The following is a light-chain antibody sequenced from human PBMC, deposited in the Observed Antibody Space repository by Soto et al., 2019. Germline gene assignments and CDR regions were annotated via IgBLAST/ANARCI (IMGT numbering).Light chain of an antibody. CDR1: QSISGG. Sequence: DIQMTQSPSTLSASVGDRVTITCRASQSISGGLAWYQQKPGKAPKLLIYKASSLESGVPSRFSGSGSGTEFTLTISSLQPDDFATYYCQQYNSYQYTFGQGTKVEIK. V-gene: IGKV1-5*03. J-gene: IGKJ2*01. CDR2: KAS. CDR3: QQYNSYQYT.